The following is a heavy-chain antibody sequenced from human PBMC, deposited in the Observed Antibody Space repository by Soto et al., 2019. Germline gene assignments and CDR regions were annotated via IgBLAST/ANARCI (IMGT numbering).Heavy chain of an antibody. D-gene: IGHD2-21*02. J-gene: IGHJ4*02. Sequence: SQTLSLTCAISGDSVSSYSAAWNWIRQSPSGGLEWLGRTYYRSRFFSDYAESVKSRITINPDTSKNQFSLQLNSVTPEDTAVYYCARGKYCGGDCYYFDYWGQGTLVTVSS. CDR1: GDSVSSYSAA. CDR2: TYYRSRFFS. CDR3: ARGKYCGGDCYYFDY. V-gene: IGHV6-1*01.